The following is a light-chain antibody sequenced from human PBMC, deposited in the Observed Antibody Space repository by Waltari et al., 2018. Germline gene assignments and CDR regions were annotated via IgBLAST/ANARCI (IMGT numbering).Light chain of an antibody. Sequence: DIVMTQSPDSLAVSLGERATINCKSSQRVLYSSHNKDYLAWYQQKPGQPPKLLIYWASTRESGVPDRFSGSGSGTDFTLTISSLQAEDVAVYYCQQYYSTPLTFGGGTNVEIK. CDR1: QRVLYSSHNKDY. CDR2: WAS. CDR3: QQYYSTPLT. V-gene: IGKV4-1*01. J-gene: IGKJ4*01.